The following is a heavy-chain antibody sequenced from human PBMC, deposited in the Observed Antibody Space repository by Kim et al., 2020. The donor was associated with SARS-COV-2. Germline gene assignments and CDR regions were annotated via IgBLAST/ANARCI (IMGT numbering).Heavy chain of an antibody. D-gene: IGHD3-22*01. CDR2: IYYSGST. CDR1: GGSISSYY. J-gene: IGHJ4*02. Sequence: SETLSLTCTVSGGSISSYYWSWIRQPPGKGLEWIGYIYYSGSTNYNPSLKSRVTISVDTSKNQFSLKLSSVTAADTAVYYCARSGYYYDSSGYYAQDWGQGTLVTVSS. V-gene: IGHV4-59*13. CDR3: ARSGYYYDSSGYYAQD.